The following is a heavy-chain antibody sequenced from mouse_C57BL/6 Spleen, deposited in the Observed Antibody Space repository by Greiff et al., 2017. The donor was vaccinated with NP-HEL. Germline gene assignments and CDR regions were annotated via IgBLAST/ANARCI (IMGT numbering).Heavy chain of an antibody. CDR3: ARLITTVGDYFDY. J-gene: IGHJ2*01. Sequence: DVKLVESGGGLVKPGGSLKLSCAASGFTFSSYTMSWVRQTPEKRLEWVATISGGGGNTYYPDSVKGRFTISRDNAKNTLYLQMSSLRSEDTALYYCARLITTVGDYFDYWGQGTTLTVSS. CDR1: GFTFSSYT. D-gene: IGHD1-1*01. V-gene: IGHV5-9*01. CDR2: ISGGGGNT.